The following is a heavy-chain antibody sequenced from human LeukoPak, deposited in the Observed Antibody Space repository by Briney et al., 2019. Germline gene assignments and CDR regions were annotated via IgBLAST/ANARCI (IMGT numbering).Heavy chain of an antibody. D-gene: IGHD6-13*01. CDR2: ISSSSSYI. J-gene: IGHJ4*02. V-gene: IGHV3-21*01. Sequence: GGSLRLSCAASGFTFSSYSMNWVRQAPGKGLEWVSSISSSSSYIYYADSVKGRFTISRDNAKNSLYLQMNSLRAEDTAVYYCARANSSSWYPYYWGQGTLVTVPS. CDR1: GFTFSSYS. CDR3: ARANSSSWYPYY.